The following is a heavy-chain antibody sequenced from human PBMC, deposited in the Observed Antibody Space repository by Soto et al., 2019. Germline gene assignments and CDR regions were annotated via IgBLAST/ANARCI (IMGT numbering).Heavy chain of an antibody. CDR2: IDTSGTT. J-gene: IGHJ6*02. V-gene: IGHV4-4*07. CDR1: GGSISSYY. Sequence: SETLSLTCTVSGGSISSYYVSWIRQSAGKGLEWIGRIDTSGTTNYNPSLKSRVTMSVDASKNHFSLNLCSVTAADTAVYYCARGPRGYVYYHGMDVWGQGTTVTVSS. CDR3: ARGPRGYVYYHGMDV. D-gene: IGHD3-10*01.